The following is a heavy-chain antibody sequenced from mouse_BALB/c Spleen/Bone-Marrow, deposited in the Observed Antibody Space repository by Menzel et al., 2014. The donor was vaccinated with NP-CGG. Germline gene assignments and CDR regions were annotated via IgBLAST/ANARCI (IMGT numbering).Heavy chain of an antibody. V-gene: IGHV2-9*02. CDR2: IWAGGST. D-gene: IGHD2-1*01. CDR1: GFSLTSYG. CDR3: ARNRRANGKPWYLDV. J-gene: IGHJ1*01. Sequence: VKLVESGPGLVAPSQSLSITCTVSGFSLTSYGVHWVRQPPGKGLEWLGIIWAGGSTNYKSALMSSLSISKDNSKSQVFLKMTRLQTDDTAMYSFARNRRANGKPWYLDVWGAGPTVTVSS.